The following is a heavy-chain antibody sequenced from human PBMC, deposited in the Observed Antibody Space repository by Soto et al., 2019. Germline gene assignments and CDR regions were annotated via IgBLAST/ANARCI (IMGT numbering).Heavy chain of an antibody. CDR1: GFTFSNAW. J-gene: IGHJ3*02. Sequence: EVQLVESGGGLVKPGGSLRLSCAASGFTFSNAWMSWVRQAPGKGLEWVGRIKSKTDGGTTDYAAPVKGRFTNSRDDSKNTLYLQMNSLKTEDTAVYYCTTASGYSSSWGAFDIWGQGTMVTVSS. V-gene: IGHV3-15*01. CDR2: IKSKTDGGTT. D-gene: IGHD6-13*01. CDR3: TTASGYSSSWGAFDI.